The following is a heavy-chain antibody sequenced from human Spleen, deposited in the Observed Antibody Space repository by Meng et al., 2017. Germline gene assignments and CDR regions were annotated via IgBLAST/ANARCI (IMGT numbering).Heavy chain of an antibody. J-gene: IGHJ4*02. D-gene: IGHD6-13*01. V-gene: IGHV1-2*06. CDR2: IDPKSGDT. CDR3: ARDEDISAAGKLFGDY. CDR1: GYNFPDYY. Sequence: QVPVVQSGAEVKKPGASVKVSCKPSGYNFPDYYIHWVRRAPGQGLEWMGRIDPKSGDTHYAQKFQGRVTMTGDTSIGTAYMELRGLTSDDTAMYYRARDEDISAAGKLFGDYWGQGTLVTVSS.